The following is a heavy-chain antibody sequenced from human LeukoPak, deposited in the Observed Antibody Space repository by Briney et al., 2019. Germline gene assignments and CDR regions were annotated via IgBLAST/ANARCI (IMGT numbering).Heavy chain of an antibody. CDR3: ARARGAVAGPYYFEY. Sequence: PSETLPLTCAVYGGSFSGYYWSWIRQPPGKGLEWIGEINHSGSTNYNPSLKSRVTISVDTSKNQFSLKLSSVTAADTAVYYCARARGAVAGPYYFEYWGQGTLVTVSS. CDR1: GGSFSGYY. D-gene: IGHD6-19*01. V-gene: IGHV4-34*01. J-gene: IGHJ4*02. CDR2: INHSGST.